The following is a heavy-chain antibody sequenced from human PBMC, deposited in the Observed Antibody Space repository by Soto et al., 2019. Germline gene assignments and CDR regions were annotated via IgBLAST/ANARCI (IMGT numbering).Heavy chain of an antibody. J-gene: IGHJ4*02. CDR2: ISAYNGNT. CDR3: ARESNYDFWSGYYSPDY. CDR1: GYTFTSYG. Sequence: ASVKVSCKASGYTFTSYGISWVRQAPGXGLEWMGWISAYNGNTNYAQKLQGRVTMTTDTSTGTAYMELRSLRSDDTAVYYCARESNYDFWSGYYSPDYWGQGTLVTVSS. V-gene: IGHV1-18*01. D-gene: IGHD3-3*01.